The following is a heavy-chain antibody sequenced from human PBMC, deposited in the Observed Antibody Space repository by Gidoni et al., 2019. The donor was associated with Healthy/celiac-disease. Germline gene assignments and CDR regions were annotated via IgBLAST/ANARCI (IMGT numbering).Heavy chain of an antibody. D-gene: IGHD5-12*01. CDR1: GYTFTSYD. J-gene: IGHJ5*02. CDR2: MNPNSGNT. CDR3: ARRWLRRLTDRNWFDP. V-gene: IGHV1-8*01. Sequence: QLQLVQSGAEVKKPGASVKVSCKASGYTFTSYDINWVRQATGQGLEWMGWMNPNSGNTGYAQKFQGRVTMTRNTSISTAYMELSSLRSEDTAVYYCARRWLRRLTDRNWFDPWGQGTLVTVSS.